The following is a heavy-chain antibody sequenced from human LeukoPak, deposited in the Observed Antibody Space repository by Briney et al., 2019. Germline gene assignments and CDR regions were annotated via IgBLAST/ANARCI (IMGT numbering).Heavy chain of an antibody. CDR3: ARHATYGDFTVNDALHV. D-gene: IGHD4-17*01. CDR2: IYPGDSDK. J-gene: IGHJ3*01. Sequence: GGSLRLSCKGSGYSFTSYWIGWVRQMPGKGLESVAIIYPGDSDKRYNPSFQGHVTISVDKSINTAYLQWTSLEASDTAMYYCARHATYGDFTVNDALHVWGQGTMVTVSS. CDR1: GYSFTSYW. V-gene: IGHV5-51*01.